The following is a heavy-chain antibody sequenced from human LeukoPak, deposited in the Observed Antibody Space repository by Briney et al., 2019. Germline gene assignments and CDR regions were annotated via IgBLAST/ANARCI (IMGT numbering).Heavy chain of an antibody. V-gene: IGHV4-59*01. D-gene: IGHD5-18*01. CDR2: IYYSGST. CDR1: GGSISSYY. Sequence: KPSETLSLTCTVSGGSISSYYWSWIRQPPGKGLEWIGYIYYSGSTNYNPSLKSRVTISVDTSKNQFSLKLSSVTAADTAVYYCARESPGYSYGTIDYWGQGTLVTVSS. J-gene: IGHJ4*02. CDR3: ARESPGYSYGTIDY.